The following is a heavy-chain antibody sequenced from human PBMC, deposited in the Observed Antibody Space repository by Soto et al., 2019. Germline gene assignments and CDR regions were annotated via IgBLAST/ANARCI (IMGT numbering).Heavy chain of an antibody. CDR2: ISPYNGYT. V-gene: IGHV1-18*01. CDR3: ARDAFPISGNSLVLDI. D-gene: IGHD2-15*01. Sequence: QVQLVQSGVEVKKPGTSAKVSCKASGYTFRRYGINWVRQAPGQGLEWMGWISPYNGYTSSAQTLQGRLTMTTDISTSTAYMEMRTLRSDDTAVYYCARDAFPISGNSLVLDIWGQGTSVTVSS. J-gene: IGHJ3*02. CDR1: GYTFRRYG.